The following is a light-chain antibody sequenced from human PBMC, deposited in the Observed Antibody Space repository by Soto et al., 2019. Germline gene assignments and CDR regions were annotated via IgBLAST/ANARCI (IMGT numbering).Light chain of an antibody. J-gene: IGKJ3*01. CDR1: QSVSSY. CDR2: DAS. V-gene: IGKV3-11*01. Sequence: EIVLTQSPATLSLSPGERATLSCRASQSVSSYLAWYQQKPGQAPRLLIYDASNRATGIPARFSGSGSGTDFTLTISRLEHDDFAVYYCQQRSNWPTFGPGTKVDIK. CDR3: QQRSNWPT.